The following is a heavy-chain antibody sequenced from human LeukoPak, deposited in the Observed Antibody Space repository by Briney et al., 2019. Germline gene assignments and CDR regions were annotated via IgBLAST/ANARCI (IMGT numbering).Heavy chain of an antibody. J-gene: IGHJ3*02. CDR2: IRYDGSNK. Sequence: GGSLRLSCAASGFTFSSYGMHWVRQAPGKGLEWVAFIRYDGSNKYYADSVKGRFTISRDNSKNTLYLQMNSLRAEDTAVYYCAKDRWFGNDAFDIWGQGTMVTVSS. V-gene: IGHV3-30*02. CDR3: AKDRWFGNDAFDI. D-gene: IGHD3-10*01. CDR1: GFTFSSYG.